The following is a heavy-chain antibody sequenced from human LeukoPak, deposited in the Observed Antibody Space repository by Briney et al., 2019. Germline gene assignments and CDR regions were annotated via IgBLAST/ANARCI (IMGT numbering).Heavy chain of an antibody. Sequence: ASVKVSCKASGYTFTSYDMHWVRQAPGQGLEWVGWISGGNTNYAQKFQGRLIMTTDSSTSTGYMELRSLRSDDTAVYYCGTDDTSPKHMDVWGRGTSVTVSS. CDR3: GTDDTSPKHMDV. CDR2: ISGGNT. D-gene: IGHD1-1*01. V-gene: IGHV1-18*04. CDR1: GYTFTSYD. J-gene: IGHJ6*03.